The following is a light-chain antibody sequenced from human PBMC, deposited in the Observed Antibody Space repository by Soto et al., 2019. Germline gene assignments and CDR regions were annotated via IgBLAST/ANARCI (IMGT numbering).Light chain of an antibody. CDR2: DAS. CDR3: QQYNSYSPLT. Sequence: DIQMTQSTSTLSASVGDRVTITCRDSQSISSWLAWYQQKPGKAPKLLIYDASSLESGVPSRFSGSGSGTEFTLTISSLQPDDFATYYCQQYNSYSPLTFGGGTKVDIK. V-gene: IGKV1-5*01. J-gene: IGKJ4*01. CDR1: QSISSW.